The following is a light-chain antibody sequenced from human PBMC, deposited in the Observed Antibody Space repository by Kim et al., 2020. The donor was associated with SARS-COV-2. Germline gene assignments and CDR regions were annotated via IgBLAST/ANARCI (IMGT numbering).Light chain of an antibody. CDR1: SDDVGFYNY. V-gene: IGLV2-8*01. CDR2: EVR. J-gene: IGLJ2*01. CDR3: SSYGGRNDLI. Sequence: QSALTQPPSASGSPGQSVTISCTGTSDDVGFYNYVSWYQQYPGKAPKLLIYEVRKRPSGVPDRFSCYKSGNTASLTVSGLQAEDEGAYYCSSYGGRNDLIFGGGTQLTVL.